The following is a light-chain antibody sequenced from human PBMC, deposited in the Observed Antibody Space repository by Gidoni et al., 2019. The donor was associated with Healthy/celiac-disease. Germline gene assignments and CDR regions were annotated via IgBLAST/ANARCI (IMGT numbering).Light chain of an antibody. Sequence: SYELTQPPSVSVSPGQTASITCSGDKLGDKYACWYQQKPGQSPVLVIYQDSKRPSGIPERFPGSNSGNTATLTISGTQAMDEADYYCQAWDSSTALVVFGGGTKLTVL. CDR3: QAWDSSTALVV. CDR1: KLGDKY. V-gene: IGLV3-1*01. CDR2: QDS. J-gene: IGLJ2*01.